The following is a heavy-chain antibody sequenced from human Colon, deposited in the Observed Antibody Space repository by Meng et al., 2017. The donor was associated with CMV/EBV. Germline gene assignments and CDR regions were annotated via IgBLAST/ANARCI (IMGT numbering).Heavy chain of an antibody. D-gene: IGHD3-10*01. V-gene: IGHV7-4-1*02. CDR3: ASEVTMVRGLTVMFYFDS. Sequence: NFTNSPMNWLRQAPGPGLEWMVLINTTTGNPTYAQVFTVRHVFSLDTSVSTAYLEISSLKAEDTAVYYCASEVTMVRGLTVMFYFDSWGQGTLVTVS. CDR1: NFTNSP. CDR2: INTTTGNP. J-gene: IGHJ4*02.